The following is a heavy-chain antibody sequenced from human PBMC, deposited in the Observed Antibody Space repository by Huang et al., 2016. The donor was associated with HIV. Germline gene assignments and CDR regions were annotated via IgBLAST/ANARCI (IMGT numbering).Heavy chain of an antibody. J-gene: IGHJ4*02. V-gene: IGHV4-34*01. CDR2: VNHRGSA. Sequence: QVRLEQWGPNLLKPSDTLSLKCAVYGGSFSDYFWTWIRQSPVNGLEWIGEVNHRGSATHNPSLRSRVSMSVDSSKNQFYLNLTSVTAADTAVYFCARPKMTATPSDSSWSYFDFWGRGTPVTVSS. D-gene: IGHD3-10*01. CDR3: ARPKMTATPSDSSWSYFDF. CDR1: GGSFSDYF.